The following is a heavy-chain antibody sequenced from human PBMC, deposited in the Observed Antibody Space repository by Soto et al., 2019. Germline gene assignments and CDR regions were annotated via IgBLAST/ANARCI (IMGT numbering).Heavy chain of an antibody. CDR3: ARDRRPNWSFDL. Sequence: QVQLVQSGAEVKKPGASVKVSCKASGYTFTSYAMHWVRQAPGQRLEWMGWINAGNGNTKYSQKFQGRVTITRDTSASTAYMELSSLRSEDTAVYYCARDRRPNWSFDLGGRGTLVTVSS. V-gene: IGHV1-3*01. CDR2: INAGNGNT. J-gene: IGHJ2*01. CDR1: GYTFTSYA. D-gene: IGHD1-1*01.